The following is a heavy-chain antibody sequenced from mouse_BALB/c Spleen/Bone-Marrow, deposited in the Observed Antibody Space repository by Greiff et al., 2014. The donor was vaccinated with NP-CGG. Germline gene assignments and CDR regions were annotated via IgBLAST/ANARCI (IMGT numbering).Heavy chain of an antibody. V-gene: IGHV14-3*02. CDR1: GFNIKDTY. CDR3: ASSGNYEGGAMDY. J-gene: IGHJ4*01. CDR2: IDPANGNT. D-gene: IGHD2-1*01. Sequence: VQLQQSGAELVKPGASVKLSCTASGFNIKDTYMHWVKQRHEQGLEWIGRIDPANGNTKYVPTFQGKATITADTSSNTAYPQLSSLTSEDTAVYYCASSGNYEGGAMDYWGQGISVTVSS.